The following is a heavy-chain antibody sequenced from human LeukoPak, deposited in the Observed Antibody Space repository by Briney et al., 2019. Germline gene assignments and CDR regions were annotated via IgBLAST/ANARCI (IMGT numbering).Heavy chain of an antibody. CDR3: SRESGPFCPFGY. CDR2: ISLAGRT. J-gene: IGHJ4*02. D-gene: IGHD1-26*01. Sequence: SETLSLTCGVSGGSISGTNWWSWVRQPPGQGLEWIGEISLAGRTNYNPSLNGRVTMSLDKSSNQLSLHLTSVTAADTATYFCSRESGPFCPFGYWGQGTLVIVSS. CDR1: GGSISGTNW. V-gene: IGHV4-4*02.